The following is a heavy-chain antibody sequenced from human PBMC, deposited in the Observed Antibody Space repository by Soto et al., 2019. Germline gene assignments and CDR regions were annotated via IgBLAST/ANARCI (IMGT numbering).Heavy chain of an antibody. V-gene: IGHV3-15*07. CDR2: IKSKGGGGTA. CDR1: GFSFSPAW. Sequence: EVQLVESGGGLVTPGGSLTLSCAASGFSFSPAWMNWVRQAQGKGLEWVGLIKSKGGGGTADYAAPVKGRFIISRDDSNNTISLQMNSLKPEDTALYYCIWQQDFYYGRAVWGQGNTVTVPS. J-gene: IGHJ6*02. D-gene: IGHD6-13*01. CDR3: IWQQDFYYGRAV.